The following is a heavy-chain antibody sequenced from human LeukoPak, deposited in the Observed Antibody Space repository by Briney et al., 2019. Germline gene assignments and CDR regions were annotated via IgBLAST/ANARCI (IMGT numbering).Heavy chain of an antibody. CDR2: TYSNGRT. CDR1: GFTFSSYG. Sequence: PGGTLRLSCAASGFTFSSYGMTWVRQAPGKGLEWVSVTYSNGRTYYADSVKGRFTISRDISKNTLYLQMNSLRAEDTAVYYCARVLSGRGSLYDYYYYMDVWGKGTTVTNSS. D-gene: IGHD3-10*01. J-gene: IGHJ6*03. V-gene: IGHV3-53*01. CDR3: ARVLSGRGSLYDYYYYMDV.